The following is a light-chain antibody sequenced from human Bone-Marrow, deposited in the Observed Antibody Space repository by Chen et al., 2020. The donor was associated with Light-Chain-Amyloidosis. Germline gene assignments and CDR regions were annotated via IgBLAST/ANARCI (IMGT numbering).Light chain of an antibody. J-gene: IGLJ2*01. CDR1: DLPTKY. CDR2: RDT. V-gene: IGLV3-25*03. CDR3: QSADSSGTYEVI. Sequence: SYELTQPPSVSVSPGQTARIPCSGDDLPTKYAYWYQQKPGQAPVLGIHRDTERPSGISERFSGCSSGTTATLTISGVQAEDEADYHCQSADSSGTYEVIFGGGTKLTVL.